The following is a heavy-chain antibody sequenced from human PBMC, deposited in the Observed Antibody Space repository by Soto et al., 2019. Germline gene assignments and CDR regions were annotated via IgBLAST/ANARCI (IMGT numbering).Heavy chain of an antibody. CDR2: IYHSGST. CDR1: GYSIRNGYY. D-gene: IGHD2-21*02. J-gene: IGHJ5*02. V-gene: IGHV4-38-2*01. CDR3: ARAGPYCGGDCYSPPP. Sequence: SETLSLTCAVSGYSIRNGYYWGWIRQPPGKGLEWIGTIYHSGSTYYNPSLKSRVTISVDASENHFSLKLSSVTAADTAVYYCARAGPYCGGDCYSPPPWGQGTLVTVS.